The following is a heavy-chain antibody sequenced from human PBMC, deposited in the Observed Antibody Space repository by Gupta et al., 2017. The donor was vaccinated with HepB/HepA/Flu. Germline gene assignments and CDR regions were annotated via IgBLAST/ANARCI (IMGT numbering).Heavy chain of an antibody. D-gene: IGHD3-9*01. V-gene: IGHV1-69*06. CDR3: ASHLKLRQFAGDYYYYMDV. Sequence: QVQLVQSGAEVKKPGSSVKVSCKASGGPFSSYAISWVRQAPGQGLEWMGGIIPIFGTANYAQKFQGRVTITADKSTSTAYMELSSLRSEDTAVYYCASHLKLRQFAGDYYYYMDVWGKGTTVTVSS. CDR2: IIPIFGTA. J-gene: IGHJ6*03. CDR1: GGPFSSYA.